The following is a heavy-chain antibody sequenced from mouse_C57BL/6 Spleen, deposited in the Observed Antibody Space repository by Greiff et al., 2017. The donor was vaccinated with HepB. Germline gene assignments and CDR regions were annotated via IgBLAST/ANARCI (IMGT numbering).Heavy chain of an antibody. J-gene: IGHJ2*01. CDR3: ARETGGYYAFDY. V-gene: IGHV1-59*01. D-gene: IGHD2-3*01. CDR2: IDPSDSYT. CDR1: GYTFTSYW. Sequence: QVQLQQPGAELVRPGTSVKLSCKASGYTFTSYWMHWVKQRPGQGLEWIGVIDPSDSYTNYNQKFKGKATLTVDTSSSTAYMQLSSLTSEDSAVYYCARETGGYYAFDYWGQGTTLTVSS.